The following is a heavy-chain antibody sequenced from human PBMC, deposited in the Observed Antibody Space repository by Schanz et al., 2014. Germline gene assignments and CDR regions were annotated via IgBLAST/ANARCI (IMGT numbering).Heavy chain of an antibody. CDR2: ISHNSHYT. D-gene: IGHD5-12*01. Sequence: QVQLVESGGGLVKPGGSLRLSCAASGFTFSDYYMSWIRQAPGKGLEWVSYISHNSHYTNYADSVKGRFTISRDTAENSVYLQMNSLRVEDTAVYYCARDPNSVNEIDYWGQGTLVTVSS. CDR1: GFTFSDYY. CDR3: ARDPNSVNEIDY. J-gene: IGHJ4*02. V-gene: IGHV3-11*05.